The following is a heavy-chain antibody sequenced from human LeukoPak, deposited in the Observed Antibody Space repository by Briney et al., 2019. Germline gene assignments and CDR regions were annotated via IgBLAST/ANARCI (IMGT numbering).Heavy chain of an antibody. CDR1: GGSISSYY. CDR3: ARESIIHWFDT. CDR2: IYYSGST. Sequence: SETLSLTCTVSGGSISSYYWSWIRQPPGKGLEWIGYIYYSGSTNYNPSLKSRATISVDTSKNQFSLKLSSVTAADTAVYYWARESIIHWFDTWGQGTLVTVSS. J-gene: IGHJ5*02. D-gene: IGHD3-16*01. V-gene: IGHV4-59*12.